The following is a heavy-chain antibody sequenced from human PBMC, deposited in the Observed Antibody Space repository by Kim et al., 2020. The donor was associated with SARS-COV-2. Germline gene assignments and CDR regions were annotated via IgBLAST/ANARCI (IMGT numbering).Heavy chain of an antibody. CDR2: IYYSGST. V-gene: IGHV4-39*01. CDR3: ATHWGDIVVVPAAPVWFWP. D-gene: IGHD2-2*01. Sequence: SETLSLTCTVSGGSISSSSYYWGWIRQPPGKGLEWIGSIYYSGSTYYNPSLKSRVTISVDTSKNQFSLKLSSVTAADTAVYYCATHWGDIVVVPAAPVWFWPWGHGTLRSVSP. CDR1: GGSISSSSYY. J-gene: IGHJ4*03.